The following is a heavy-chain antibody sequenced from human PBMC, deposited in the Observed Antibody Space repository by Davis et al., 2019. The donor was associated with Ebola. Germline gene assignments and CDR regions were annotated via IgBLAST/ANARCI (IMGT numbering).Heavy chain of an antibody. J-gene: IGHJ4*02. Sequence: SETLSLTCTVSGGSISSSSYYWGWIRQPPGKGLEWIGSIYYSGSTYYNPSLKSRVTISLDTSKNQFSLKLSSVTAADTAVYYCARRIQLWLAPFDYWGQGTLVTVSS. D-gene: IGHD5-18*01. CDR1: GGSISSSSYY. CDR2: IYYSGST. CDR3: ARRIQLWLAPFDY. V-gene: IGHV4-39*01.